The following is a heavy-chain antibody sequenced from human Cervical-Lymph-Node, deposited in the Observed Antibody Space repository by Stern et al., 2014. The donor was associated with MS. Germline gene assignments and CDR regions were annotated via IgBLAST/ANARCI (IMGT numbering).Heavy chain of an antibody. D-gene: IGHD4/OR15-4a*01. CDR2: VYNSAST. CDR3: ARDDYHAMDV. V-gene: IGHV4-59*01. Sequence: VQLVESGPGLVKPSETLSLTCTVSGGSISTYYWSWIRQPPGKGLEWIGYVYNSASTNYNPSLKSRVTISVDTSKNQFSLKLSSVTAADTAVYYCARDDYHAMDVWGQGTTVTVSS. J-gene: IGHJ6*02. CDR1: GGSISTYY.